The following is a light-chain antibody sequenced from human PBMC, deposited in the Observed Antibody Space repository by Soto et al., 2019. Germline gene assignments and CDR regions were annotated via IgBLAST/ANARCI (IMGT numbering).Light chain of an antibody. CDR1: SSNIGSDY. CDR2: RNN. Sequence: QSALTRPPSASGTPGQRVTISCSGSSSNIGSDYVYWYQQSPGTAPKLLIYRNNQRPSGVPDRFSGSKSGTSASLAISGLRSKDEADYYCAAWDDSLSGYVFGTGTKVTVL. V-gene: IGLV1-47*01. J-gene: IGLJ1*01. CDR3: AAWDDSLSGYV.